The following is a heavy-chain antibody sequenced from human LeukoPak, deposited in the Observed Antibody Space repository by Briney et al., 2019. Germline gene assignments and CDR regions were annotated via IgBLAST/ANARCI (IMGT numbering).Heavy chain of an antibody. Sequence: GGSLRLSCAASGFTFSSYAMSWVRQAPGKGLGWVSSISSSSSYIYYADSVKGRFTISRDNAKNSLYLQMNSLRAEDTAVYYCARDAPVVSSYYYYGMDVWGQGTTVTVSS. J-gene: IGHJ6*02. CDR3: ARDAPVVSSYYYYGMDV. V-gene: IGHV3-21*01. CDR2: ISSSSSYI. CDR1: GFTFSSYA. D-gene: IGHD3-22*01.